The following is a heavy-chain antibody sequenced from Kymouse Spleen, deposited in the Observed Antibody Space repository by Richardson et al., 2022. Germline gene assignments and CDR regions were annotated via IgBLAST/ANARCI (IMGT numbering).Heavy chain of an antibody. J-gene: IGHJ4*02. CDR2: ISWNSGSI. V-gene: IGHV3-9*01. CDR1: GFTFDDYA. Sequence: EVQLVESGGGLVQPGRSLRLSCAASGFTFDDYAMHWVRQAPGKGLEWVSGISWNSGSIGYADSVKGRFTISRDNAKNSLYLQMNSLRAEDTALYYCAKDEMY*WCMPLTTGAREPWSPSPQ. CDR3: AKDEMY*WCMPLTT. D-gene: IGHD2-8*01.